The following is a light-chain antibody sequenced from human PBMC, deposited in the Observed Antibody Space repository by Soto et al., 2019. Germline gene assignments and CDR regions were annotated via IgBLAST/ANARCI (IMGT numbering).Light chain of an antibody. V-gene: IGLV1-44*01. CDR1: SSNIGSNT. CDR3: AAWDDSLNAPV. CDR2: TND. Sequence: QSVLTQPPSASGTPGQRVTISCSGRSSNIGSNTVTWYHHLPGTAPKVLIYTNDQRPSGVPDRFSGSMSGTSASLAISGLQSEDEAEYYCAAWDDSLNAPVFGGGTQLTVL. J-gene: IGLJ3*02.